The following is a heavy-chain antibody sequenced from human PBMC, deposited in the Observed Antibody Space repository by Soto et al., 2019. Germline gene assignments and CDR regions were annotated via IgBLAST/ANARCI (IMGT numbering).Heavy chain of an antibody. V-gene: IGHV1-2*02. Sequence: QVQLVQSGAEVTKPGASVKVSCKASGYIFTGYYIQWVRQAPGQGLEWIGWINPNSGGTKFAQKFQGRVTMTSDTSTNTAYMELRRPRSDDTAVYYCARSDFWSGDYKDAFDIWGQGTMVTVSS. CDR3: ARSDFWSGDYKDAFDI. J-gene: IGHJ3*02. CDR1: GYIFTGYY. D-gene: IGHD3-3*01. CDR2: INPNSGGT.